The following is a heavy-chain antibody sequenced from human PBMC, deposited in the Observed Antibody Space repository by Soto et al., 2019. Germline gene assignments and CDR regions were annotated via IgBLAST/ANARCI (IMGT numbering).Heavy chain of an antibody. D-gene: IGHD2-2*01. CDR1: GFTFSSYG. Sequence: PGGSLRLSCAASGFTFSSYGMHWVRQAPGKGLEWVAVISYDGSNKYYADSVKGRFTISRDNSKNTLYLQMNSLRAEDTAVYYCAKDPRNRKYQLLFGGMDVWGQGTTVTVSS. CDR2: ISYDGSNK. CDR3: AKDPRNRKYQLLFGGMDV. J-gene: IGHJ6*02. V-gene: IGHV3-30*18.